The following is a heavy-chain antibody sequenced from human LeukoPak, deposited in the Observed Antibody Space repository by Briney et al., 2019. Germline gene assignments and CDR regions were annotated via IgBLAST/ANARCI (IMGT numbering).Heavy chain of an antibody. J-gene: IGHJ3*02. D-gene: IGHD2-2*01. V-gene: IGHV4-39*01. Sequence: SETLSLTCTISGGSISSSSYYWGWIRQPPGKGLEWIGSIYYSGSTYYNPSLKSRVTISVDTSKNQFSLKLSSVTAADTAVYYCARQQVGDIVVVPAAADAFDIWGQGTMVTVSS. CDR3: ARQQVGDIVVVPAAADAFDI. CDR1: GGSISSSSYY. CDR2: IYYSGST.